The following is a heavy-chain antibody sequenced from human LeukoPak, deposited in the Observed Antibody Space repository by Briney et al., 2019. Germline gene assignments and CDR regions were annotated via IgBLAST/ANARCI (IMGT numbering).Heavy chain of an antibody. J-gene: IGHJ4*02. CDR3: ARGLAVPGGFYFDY. D-gene: IGHD6-19*01. CDR1: GGSFSGYY. CDR2: INHSGST. Sequence: SETLSLTCAVYGGSFSGYYWSWIRQPPGKGLEWIGEINHSGSTNYNPSLKSRVTISVDTSKNQFSLKLSSVTAADTAVCYCARGLAVPGGFYFDYWGQGTLVTVSS. V-gene: IGHV4-34*01.